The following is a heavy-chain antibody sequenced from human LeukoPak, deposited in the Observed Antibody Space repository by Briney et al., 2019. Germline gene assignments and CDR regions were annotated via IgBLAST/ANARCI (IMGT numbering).Heavy chain of an antibody. CDR3: ARHACSSTSCYRYYYYYGMDV. CDR2: IYYSGST. Sequence: SETLSLTCTVSGGSISIYYWSWIRQPPGKGLEWIGYIYYSGSTNYNPSLKSRVTISVDTSKNQFSLKLSSVTAADTAVYYCARHACSSTSCYRYYYYYGMDVWGQGTTVTVSS. D-gene: IGHD2-2*02. J-gene: IGHJ6*02. CDR1: GGSISIYY. V-gene: IGHV4-59*08.